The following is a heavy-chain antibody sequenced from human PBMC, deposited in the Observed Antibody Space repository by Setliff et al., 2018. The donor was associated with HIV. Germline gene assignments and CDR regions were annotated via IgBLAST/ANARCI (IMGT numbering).Heavy chain of an antibody. CDR2: INPSGGST. CDR1: GYTFTSYY. J-gene: IGHJ3*02. D-gene: IGHD5-12*01. CDR3: ASAGAWQRNALDI. Sequence: GASVKVSCKASGYTFTSYYMHWVRQAPGQGLEWIGIINPSGGSTSYAQRFQGRVTMTRDTSTSTVYMELSSLRSEDTAVYYCASAGAWQRNALDIWGQGTMVTVSS. V-gene: IGHV1-46*01.